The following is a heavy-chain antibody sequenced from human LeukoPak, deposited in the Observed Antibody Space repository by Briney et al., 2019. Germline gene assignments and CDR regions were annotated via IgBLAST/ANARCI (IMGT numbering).Heavy chain of an antibody. Sequence: PGGSLRLSCAASGFTFSSYAMSWVRQAPGKGLEWVSAISGSGGSTYYADSVKGWFTISRDNSKNTLYLQMNSLRAEDTAVYYCAKDRGYCSSTSCYMDYWGQGTLVTVSS. CDR2: ISGSGGST. CDR1: GFTFSSYA. CDR3: AKDRGYCSSTSCYMDY. V-gene: IGHV3-23*01. J-gene: IGHJ4*02. D-gene: IGHD2-2*02.